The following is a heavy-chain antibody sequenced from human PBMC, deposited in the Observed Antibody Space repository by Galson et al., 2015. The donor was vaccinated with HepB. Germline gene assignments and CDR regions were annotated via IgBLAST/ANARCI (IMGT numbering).Heavy chain of an antibody. CDR3: AKDLPSSSWYLSF. V-gene: IGHV3-30*18. CDR2: ISYDGSNK. D-gene: IGHD6-13*01. CDR1: GFTFSSYG. Sequence: SLRLSCAASGFTFSSYGMHWVRQAPGKGLEWVAVISYDGSNKYYADSVKGRFTISRDNSKNTLYLQMNSLRAEDTAVYYCAKDLPSSSWYLSFWGQGTLVTVSS. J-gene: IGHJ4*02.